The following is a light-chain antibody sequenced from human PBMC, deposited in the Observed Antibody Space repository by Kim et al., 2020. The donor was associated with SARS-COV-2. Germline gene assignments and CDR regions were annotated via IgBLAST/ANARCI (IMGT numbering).Light chain of an antibody. CDR1: KLGDRY. J-gene: IGLJ2*01. CDR3: QAWDSSTAV. Sequence: VSPGQTASITCSGDKLGDRYVCWYQQKPGQSPVLVIYQDTKRPSGIPERFSGSNSGKTATLTISGTQAMDEAHYYCQAWDSSTAVFGGGTQLTVL. CDR2: QDT. V-gene: IGLV3-1*01.